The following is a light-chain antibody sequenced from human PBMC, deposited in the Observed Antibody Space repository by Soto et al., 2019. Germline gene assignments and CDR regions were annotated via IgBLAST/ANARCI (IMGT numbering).Light chain of an antibody. CDR3: AAWDDSLNGYV. CDR2: SNN. V-gene: IGLV1-44*01. J-gene: IGLJ1*01. Sequence: QLVLTQPPSASGTPGQRVTISCSGSSSSIGSNSVNWYQQLPGTAPKLLIYSNNQRPSGVPGRFSGSKSGTSASLAISGLQSEDEADYYCAAWDDSLNGYVFGTGTKLTVL. CDR1: SSSIGSNS.